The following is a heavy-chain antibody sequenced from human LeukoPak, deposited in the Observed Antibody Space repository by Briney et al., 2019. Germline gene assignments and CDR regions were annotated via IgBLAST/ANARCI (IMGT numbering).Heavy chain of an antibody. CDR2: ISSSGSTI. CDR1: GFTFSDYY. V-gene: IGHV3-11*01. Sequence: GGSLRLFCAASGFTFSDYYMSWIRQAPGKGLEWVSYISSSGSTIYYADSVKGRFTISRDNAKNSLYLQMNSLRAEDTAVYYCARELVVPAAMSPYYYYGMDVWGQGTTVTVSS. D-gene: IGHD2-2*01. CDR3: ARELVVPAAMSPYYYYGMDV. J-gene: IGHJ6*02.